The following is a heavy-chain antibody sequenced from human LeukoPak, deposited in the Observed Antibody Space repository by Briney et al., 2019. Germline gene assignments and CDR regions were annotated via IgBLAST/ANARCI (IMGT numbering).Heavy chain of an antibody. CDR2: ISSNGGST. J-gene: IGHJ2*01. CDR3: ARSPDRYDFWSGYINWYFDL. D-gene: IGHD3-3*01. CDR1: GFTFSSYA. Sequence: GGSLRLSCAASGFTFSSYAMHWVRQAPGEGLEYVSAISSNGGSTYYANSVKGRFTISRDNSKNTLYLQMGSLRAEDMAVYYCARSPDRYDFWSGYINWYFDLWGRGTLVTVSS. V-gene: IGHV3-64*01.